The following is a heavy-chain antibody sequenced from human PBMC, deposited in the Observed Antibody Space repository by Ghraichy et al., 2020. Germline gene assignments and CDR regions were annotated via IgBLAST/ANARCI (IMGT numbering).Heavy chain of an antibody. CDR3: AKNQWVITMIESDAFDI. CDR2: ISGGGGST. V-gene: IGHV3-23*01. CDR1: GFTFSGYG. D-gene: IGHD3-22*01. Sequence: GGSLRLSCVASGFTFSGYGMNWVRQAPGKGLEWVSGISGGGGSTFYADSVKGRFTVSRDNSKNTLYLQMNSLRAEDTAVYYCAKNQWVITMIESDAFDIWGQGTLVTVSS. J-gene: IGHJ3*02.